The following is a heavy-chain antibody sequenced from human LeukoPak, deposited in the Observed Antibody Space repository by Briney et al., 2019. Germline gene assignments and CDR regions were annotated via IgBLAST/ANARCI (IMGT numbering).Heavy chain of an antibody. V-gene: IGHV4-34*01. Sequence: SETLSLTCAVYGGSFSGYYWSWIRQPPGKGLEWIGEINHSGSTNYNPSLKSRVTISVDTSKNQFSLKLSSVTAADTAVYYCAREGGDQQLVTYYFDYWGQGTLVTVSS. CDR2: INHSGST. CDR1: GGSFSGYY. J-gene: IGHJ4*02. D-gene: IGHD6-13*01. CDR3: AREGGDQQLVTYYFDY.